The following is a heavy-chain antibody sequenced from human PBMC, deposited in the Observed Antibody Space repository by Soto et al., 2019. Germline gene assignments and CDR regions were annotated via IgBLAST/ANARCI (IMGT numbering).Heavy chain of an antibody. Sequence: EVQLVESGGGLVQPGGSLRLSCAASGFTFSDHYMDWVRQAPGKGLEWVGRTRNKANSYTTEYAASVKGRFTISRDDSKHSLSLQMNSLKTEVRAVYYCARGVVARDYYSGMDVWGHGTTVTVSS. J-gene: IGHJ6*02. CDR3: ARGVVARDYYSGMDV. CDR1: GFTFSDHY. V-gene: IGHV3-72*01. D-gene: IGHD2-15*01. CDR2: TRNKANSYTT.